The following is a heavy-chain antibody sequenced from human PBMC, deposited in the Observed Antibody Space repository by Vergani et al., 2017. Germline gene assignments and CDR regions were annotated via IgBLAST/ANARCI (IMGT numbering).Heavy chain of an antibody. CDR2: INPSGGHT. J-gene: IGHJ4*02. CDR1: GYTFSNYY. D-gene: IGHD3-9*01. CDR3: ASGDYGILTGYRY. V-gene: IGHV1-46*03. Sequence: QAQVVQSGAEVKKSGASVKLSCKTSGYTFSNYYMHWVRQAPGQGLEWMGIINPSGGHTNYAQKFQGRVTMTRDTSTSTVYMELSSLRSEDTAIYYCASGDYGILTGYRYWGQGTLVTVSA.